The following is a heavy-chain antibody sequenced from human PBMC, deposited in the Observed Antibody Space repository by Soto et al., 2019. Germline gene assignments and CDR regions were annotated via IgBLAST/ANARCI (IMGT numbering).Heavy chain of an antibody. CDR3: MSGGGGKTIVQDF. CDR1: GDTFTRYE. Sequence: QVQLVQSGAEVKRPGASVKVSCKASGDTFTRYEINWVRQAPGQGLEWMGWMNPHSRTTGLAQKFQGRLTLTRETSITTAYMELTSLRSDDTAVYYCMSGGGGKTIVQDFWGQGPLVTVSS. J-gene: IGHJ4*02. D-gene: IGHD2-21*01. CDR2: MNPHSRTT. V-gene: IGHV1-8*01.